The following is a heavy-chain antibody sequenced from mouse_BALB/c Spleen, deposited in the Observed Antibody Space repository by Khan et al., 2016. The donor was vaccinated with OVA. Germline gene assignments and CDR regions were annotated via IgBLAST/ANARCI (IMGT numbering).Heavy chain of an antibody. CDR2: IWSDGST. Sequence: QVRLQQSGPGLVAPSQSLSITCTISGFSLTNYGVHWVRQPPGKGLEWLVVIWSDGSTTYNSALKSRLIISKDNSKSQVFLKMNSLQTDDTAVYFCARQPYYHYNIMDYWGQGTSVTVSS. V-gene: IGHV2-6-1*01. CDR3: ARQPYYHYNIMDY. D-gene: IGHD2-10*01. CDR1: GFSLTNYG. J-gene: IGHJ4*01.